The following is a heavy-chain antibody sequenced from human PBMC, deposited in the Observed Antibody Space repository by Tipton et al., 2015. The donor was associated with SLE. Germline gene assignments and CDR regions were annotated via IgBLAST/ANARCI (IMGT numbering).Heavy chain of an antibody. D-gene: IGHD3-3*01. V-gene: IGHV4-38-2*02. CDR2: IYHSGST. Sequence: TLSLTCAVSGYSISSGYYWGWIRQPPGKGLEWFGSIYHSGSTYYNPSLKSRVTISVDTSKNQFSLKLSSVTAADTAVYYCAREGESPYYDFWSGPDAFDIWGQGTMVTVSS. CDR3: AREGESPYYDFWSGPDAFDI. CDR1: GYSISSGYY. J-gene: IGHJ3*02.